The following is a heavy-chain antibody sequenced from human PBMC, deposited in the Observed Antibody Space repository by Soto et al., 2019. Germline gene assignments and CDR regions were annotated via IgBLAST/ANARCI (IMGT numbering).Heavy chain of an antibody. CDR3: ARDRYTATTVWFDP. J-gene: IGHJ5*02. Sequence: QVQLVQSGAEVKKPGASVKISCRASGYRFSDHGIHWMRQAPGQRPEWMGWIHPGNGNTRSPQKFQGRVTFTRVTSASTAYRELSSLTSEDTAVYFCARDRYTATTVWFDPWGQGSLVTVSS. V-gene: IGHV1-3*01. D-gene: IGHD3-16*02. CDR2: IHPGNGNT. CDR1: GYRFSDHG.